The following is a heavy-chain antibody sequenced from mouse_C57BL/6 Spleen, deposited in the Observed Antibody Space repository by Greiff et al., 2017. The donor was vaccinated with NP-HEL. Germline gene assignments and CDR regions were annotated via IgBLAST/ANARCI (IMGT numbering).Heavy chain of an antibody. CDR1: GFTFSDYG. V-gene: IGHV5-17*01. J-gene: IGHJ4*01. D-gene: IGHD2-4*01. Sequence: EVKLMESGGGLVKPGGSLKLSCAASGFTFSDYGMHWVRQAPEKGLEWVAYISSGRSTIYYADTVKGRFTISRDNAKNTLFLQMTSLRSEDTAMYYCVYDYDGYAMDYWGQGTSVTVSS. CDR2: ISSGRSTI. CDR3: VYDYDGYAMDY.